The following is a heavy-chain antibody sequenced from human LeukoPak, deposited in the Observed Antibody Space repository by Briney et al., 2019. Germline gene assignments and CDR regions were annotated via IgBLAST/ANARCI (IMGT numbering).Heavy chain of an antibody. CDR1: GFSFRSFA. Sequence: GGSLRLSCTASGFSFRSFAMSWVRQAPGQGLEWVSSISGGGEDTYYADSVKGRFTISRDNSETTLYLQMNSLGADDTALYFCARTIAQYTNTWLYYYYGLDVWGQGTTVTVSS. D-gene: IGHD6-13*01. J-gene: IGHJ6*02. CDR3: ARTIAQYTNTWLYYYYGLDV. V-gene: IGHV3-23*01. CDR2: ISGGGEDT.